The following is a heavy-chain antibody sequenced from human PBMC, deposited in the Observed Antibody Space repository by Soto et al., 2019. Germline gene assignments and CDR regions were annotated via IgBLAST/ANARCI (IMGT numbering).Heavy chain of an antibody. J-gene: IGHJ4*02. CDR1: GESLTRNY. Sequence: PSETLSLTRTVSGESLTRNYWSWIRQSPGKGLEWLAFIHNGRTTNYNPSLVGRVSISVDTSKSQLSLNLNPVTAADTAVYYCARTLSGGFDYWGQGTLVTVS. CDR3: ARTLSGGFDY. V-gene: IGHV4-59*01. CDR2: IHNGRTT.